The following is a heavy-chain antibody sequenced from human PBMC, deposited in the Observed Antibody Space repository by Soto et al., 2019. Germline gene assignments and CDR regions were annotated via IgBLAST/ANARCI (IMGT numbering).Heavy chain of an antibody. CDR3: TTDRSLASYEILTGYYSPFDY. CDR2: IKSKTDGGTT. CDR1: GFTFSNAW. D-gene: IGHD3-9*01. Sequence: EVQLVESGGGLVKPGGSLRLSCAASGFTFSNAWMSWVRQAPGKGLEWVGRIKSKTDGGTTDYAAPVKGRFTISRDDSKNTLYLQMNSLKTEDTAVYYCTTDRSLASYEILTGYYSPFDYWGQGTLVTVSS. J-gene: IGHJ4*02. V-gene: IGHV3-15*01.